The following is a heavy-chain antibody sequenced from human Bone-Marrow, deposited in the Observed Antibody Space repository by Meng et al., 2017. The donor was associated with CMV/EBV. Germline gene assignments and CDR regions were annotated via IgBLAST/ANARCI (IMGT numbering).Heavy chain of an antibody. V-gene: IGHV3-48*04. J-gene: IGHJ6*02. CDR3: ARDREDGYNLGYYGMDV. CDR1: GFTFSSYS. D-gene: IGHD5-24*01. Sequence: LSLTCAASGFTFSSYSMNWVRQAPGKGLEWVSYISSSSSTIYYADSVKGRFTISRDNAKNSLYLQMNSLRAEDTAVYYCARDREDGYNLGYYGMDVWGQGTTVTVSS. CDR2: ISSSSSTI.